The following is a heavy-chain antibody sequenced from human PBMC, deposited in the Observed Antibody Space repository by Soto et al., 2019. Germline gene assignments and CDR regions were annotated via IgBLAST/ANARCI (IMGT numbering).Heavy chain of an antibody. D-gene: IGHD3-10*01. J-gene: IGHJ5*02. Sequence: PGGSLRLSCAASGFTFSSYAMSWVRQAPGKGLEWVSAISGSGGSTYYADSVKGRFTISRDNSKNTPYLQMNSLRAEDTAVYYCAKDFLSGTYFFWFDPWGQGTPVTVSS. CDR2: ISGSGGST. CDR3: AKDFLSGTYFFWFDP. V-gene: IGHV3-23*01. CDR1: GFTFSSYA.